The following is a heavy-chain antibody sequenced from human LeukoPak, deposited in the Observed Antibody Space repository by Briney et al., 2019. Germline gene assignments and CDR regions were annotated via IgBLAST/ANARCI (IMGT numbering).Heavy chain of an antibody. D-gene: IGHD3-16*01. CDR2: IYHSGST. CDR1: GGSISSGGYS. J-gene: IGHJ4*02. CDR3: AREPLGLNFDY. Sequence: TSETLSLTCAVSGGSISSGGYSWSWIRQPPGEGLEWIGYIYHSGSTYYNPSLKSRVTISVDRSKNQFSLKLSSVTAADTAVYYCAREPLGLNFDYWGQGTLVTVSS. V-gene: IGHV4-30-2*01.